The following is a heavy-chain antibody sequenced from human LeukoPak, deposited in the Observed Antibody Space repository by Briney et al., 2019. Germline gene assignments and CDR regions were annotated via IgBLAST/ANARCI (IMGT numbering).Heavy chain of an antibody. D-gene: IGHD3-10*01. CDR3: ARGGFGSGNHFDY. CDR2: MNPNSGDT. Sequence: ASVKVSCKASGYTFTSYDINWVRQATGQGLEWMGWMNPNSGDTGYVQKFQGRVTMTGSTSISTAYMELSSLRSEDTAIYYCARGGFGSGNHFDYWGQGTLVTVSS. CDR1: GYTFTSYD. J-gene: IGHJ4*02. V-gene: IGHV1-8*01.